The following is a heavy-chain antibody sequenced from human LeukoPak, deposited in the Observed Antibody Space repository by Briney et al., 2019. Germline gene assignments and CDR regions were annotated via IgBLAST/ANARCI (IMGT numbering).Heavy chain of an antibody. V-gene: IGHV5-51*01. D-gene: IGHD2-2*01. J-gene: IGHJ4*02. Sequence: GESLKISCKASGYSFTNYWIGWVRQMPGEGLEWMGVIYPGDSNTRCSPSFQGQVTISADKSISTAYLQWSSLKASDTAMYYCARHRYCSSSTCYVGDWGQGTPVTVSS. CDR1: GYSFTNYW. CDR2: IYPGDSNT. CDR3: ARHRYCSSSTCYVGD.